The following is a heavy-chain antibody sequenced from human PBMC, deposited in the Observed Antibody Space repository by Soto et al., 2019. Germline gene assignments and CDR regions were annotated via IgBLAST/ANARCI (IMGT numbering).Heavy chain of an antibody. CDR3: AKTNEDFGSTSAL. J-gene: IGHJ4*02. V-gene: IGHV3-23*01. D-gene: IGHD3-3*01. CDR2: ISDTGSST. CDR1: GFSFSSYS. Sequence: GGSLRLSCAASGFSFSSYSISWVRLAPWKGLEWVSTISDTGSSTYYAGSVKGRFTISRDNSKNTLYVQMNSLSAEDTAVYYCAKTNEDFGSTSALWGQPTLVTVSP.